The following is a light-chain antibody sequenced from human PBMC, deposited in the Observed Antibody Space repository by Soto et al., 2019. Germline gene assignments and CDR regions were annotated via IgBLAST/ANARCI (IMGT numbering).Light chain of an antibody. V-gene: IGKV1-5*01. Sequence: IRMRHSPSTLSAPVADRVTITCWASQSISSWLAWYQQKPRKAPKLLIYDASSLESGVPSRFSGSGSGTEFTLTISSLQPDDFATYYCQQYNSYSQTFGQGTK. J-gene: IGKJ1*01. CDR1: QSISSW. CDR3: QQYNSYSQT. CDR2: DAS.